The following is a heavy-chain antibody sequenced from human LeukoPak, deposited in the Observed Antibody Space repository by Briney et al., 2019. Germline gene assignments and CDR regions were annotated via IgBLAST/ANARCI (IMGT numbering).Heavy chain of an antibody. CDR2: IGGSGDKT. CDR3: VRRGDASSGWGDHDF. D-gene: IGHD6-19*01. V-gene: IGHV3-23*01. J-gene: IGHJ4*02. CDR1: GFTFNRNT. Sequence: GGSLRLSCAASGFTFNRNTISWVRQAPGKGLEWVSTIGGSGDKTFYADSVKGRFTISRDNSKNMVHLQMNSLTGEDTALYYCVRRGDASSGWGDHDFWGQGALVTVSS.